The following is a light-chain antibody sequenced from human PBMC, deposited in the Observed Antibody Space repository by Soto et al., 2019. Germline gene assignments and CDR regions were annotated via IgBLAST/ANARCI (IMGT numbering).Light chain of an antibody. CDR2: DTS. V-gene: IGKV3-20*01. CDR1: QSVSSSH. CDR3: QQYGASPWT. J-gene: IGKJ1*01. Sequence: EVELTQSPDTLSLSPGERATLSCRASQSVSSSHLAWYQQKRGQAPRLLIYDTSTRATGIPDRFSGSGSGTDFTLTISRLEPEDFAVYHCQQYGASPWTFGQGTKVEVK.